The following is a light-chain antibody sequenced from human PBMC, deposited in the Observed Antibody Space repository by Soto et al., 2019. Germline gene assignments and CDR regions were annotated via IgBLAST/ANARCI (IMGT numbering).Light chain of an antibody. V-gene: IGKV3-15*01. J-gene: IGKJ1*01. CDR1: QRVSSN. Sequence: EIVMTQSPATLSVSPGERATLSCRASQRVSSNLAWYQQKPGQAPRLLIYGASTRATGISARFSGSGSGTEFTLTISSLQSEDFAVYYCQQYNNWPPWTFGQGTKVDIK. CDR2: GAS. CDR3: QQYNNWPPWT.